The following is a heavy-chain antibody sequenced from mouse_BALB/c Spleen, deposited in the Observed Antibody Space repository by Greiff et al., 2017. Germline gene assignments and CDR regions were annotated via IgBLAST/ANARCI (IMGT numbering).Heavy chain of an antibody. CDR2: ISNLAYSI. Sequence: EVHLVESGGGLVQPGGSRKLSCAASGFTFSDYGMAWVRQAPGKGPEWVAFISNLAYSIYYADTVTGRFTISRENAKNTLYLEMSSLRSEDTAMYYCAREPYGNFLDYWGQGTSVTVSS. CDR1: GFTFSDYG. J-gene: IGHJ4*01. V-gene: IGHV5-15*02. CDR3: AREPYGNFLDY. D-gene: IGHD2-1*01.